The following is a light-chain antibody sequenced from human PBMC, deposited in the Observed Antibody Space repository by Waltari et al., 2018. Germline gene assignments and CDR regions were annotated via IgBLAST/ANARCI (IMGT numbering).Light chain of an antibody. J-gene: IGKJ2*01. CDR2: KAS. Sequence: DIQMTQSPSTLSASVGDRVTITCRASQSISSWLAWYQQKPGKAPKLLIYKASSLESGGPSRFSGSGSGTEFTLTISSLQPDDFATYYCQQYNSYLMYTFGQGTKLEIK. V-gene: IGKV1-5*03. CDR3: QQYNSYLMYT. CDR1: QSISSW.